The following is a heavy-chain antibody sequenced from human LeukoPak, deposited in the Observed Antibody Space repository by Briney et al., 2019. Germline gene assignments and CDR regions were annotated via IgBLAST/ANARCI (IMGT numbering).Heavy chain of an antibody. Sequence: PSETLSFTCTVVSGGSISSSSYYWGWIRQPPGKGLEWIGSFYYSESTYYNPSLKSRVTISTDTSKNQFSLKLSSVTAADTAVYYCARLWRAAIDYGGQGILVTVSS. CDR1: GGSISSSSYY. CDR3: ARLWRAAIDY. CDR2: FYYSEST. J-gene: IGHJ4*02. V-gene: IGHV4-39*01. D-gene: IGHD1-1*01.